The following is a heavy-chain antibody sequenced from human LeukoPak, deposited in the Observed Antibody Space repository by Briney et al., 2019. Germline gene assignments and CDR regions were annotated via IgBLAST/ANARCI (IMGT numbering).Heavy chain of an antibody. CDR1: GYTFTSYE. J-gene: IGHJ4*02. CDR2: MNPDSGDT. V-gene: IGHV1-8*01. D-gene: IGHD3-22*01. CDR3: ARGLGTYDSSELTWPMISF. Sequence: ASVKVSCKASGYTFTSYEINWVRQAFGQGLEWMGWMNPDSGDTAYSQKFQGRITMTRSTSISTAYMELSSLRSEDTAVYYCARGLGTYDSSELTWPMISFWGQGTVVTVSS.